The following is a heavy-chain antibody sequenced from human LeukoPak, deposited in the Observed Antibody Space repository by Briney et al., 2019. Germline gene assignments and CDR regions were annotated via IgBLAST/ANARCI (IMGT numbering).Heavy chain of an antibody. CDR2: INPSGGST. J-gene: IGHJ3*02. CDR1: GYTFTSYG. Sequence: ASVKVSCKASGYTFTSYGISWVRQAPGQGLEWMGIINPSGGSTSYAQKFQGRVTMTRDMSTSTVYMELSSLRSEDTAVYYCARTNKYYDFWSGYYAFDIWGQGTMVTVSS. D-gene: IGHD3-3*01. CDR3: ARTNKYYDFWSGYYAFDI. V-gene: IGHV1-46*01.